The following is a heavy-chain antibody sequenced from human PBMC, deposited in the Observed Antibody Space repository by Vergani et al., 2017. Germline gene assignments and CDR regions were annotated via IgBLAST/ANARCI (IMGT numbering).Heavy chain of an antibody. CDR2: ISAYNGNT. CDR1: GYTFTSYG. J-gene: IGHJ4*02. D-gene: IGHD3-10*02. Sequence: QVQLVQSGAEVKKPGASVKVSCKASGYTFTSYGISWVRQAPGQGLYCMGWISAYNGNTNYAQKLQGRVTMTTDTSTSTAYMELRSLRSDDTAVYYCASDWAVFGELNPCDYWGQGTLVTVSS. V-gene: IGHV1-18*01. CDR3: ASDWAVFGELNPCDY.